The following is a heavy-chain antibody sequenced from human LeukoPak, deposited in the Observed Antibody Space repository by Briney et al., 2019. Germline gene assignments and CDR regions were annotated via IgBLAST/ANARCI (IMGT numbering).Heavy chain of an antibody. J-gene: IGHJ6*02. CDR3: ARPERYCSSTSCGPYYYYGMDV. CDR1: GGSISSSSYY. V-gene: IGHV4-39*01. D-gene: IGHD2-2*01. CDR2: IYYSGST. Sequence: PSETLSLTCTVSGGSISSSSYYWGWIRQPPRKGLEWIGSIYYSGSTYYNPSLKSRVTISVDTSENQFSLKLSSVTAADTAVYYCARPERYCSSTSCGPYYYYGMDVWGQGTTVTVSS.